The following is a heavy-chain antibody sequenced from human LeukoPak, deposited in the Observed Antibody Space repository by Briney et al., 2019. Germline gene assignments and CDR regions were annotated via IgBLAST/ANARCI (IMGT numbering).Heavy chain of an antibody. CDR2: ISGSGGST. D-gene: IGHD3-22*01. CDR3: AKDLTTYYYDSSGYYYGGGAFDI. J-gene: IGHJ3*02. Sequence: PGGSLRLSCAASGFTFSSYAMSWVRQAPGKGLEWVSAISGSGGSTYYADSVKGRFTISRDNSKNTLYLQMNSLRAEDTAVYYCAKDLTTYYYDSSGYYYGGGAFDIWGQGTMVTVSS. CDR1: GFTFSSYA. V-gene: IGHV3-23*01.